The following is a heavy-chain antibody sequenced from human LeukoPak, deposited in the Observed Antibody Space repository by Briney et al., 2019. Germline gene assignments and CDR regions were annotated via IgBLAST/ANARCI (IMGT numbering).Heavy chain of an antibody. Sequence: SETLSLTCTVSGYSISSGYYWGWILQPPGKGLEWIGSIYHSGSTYYNPSLKSRVTISVDTSKNQFSLKLSSVTAADTAVYYCARGIPYQLPPAGDYWGQGTLVTVSS. CDR3: ARGIPYQLPPAGDY. CDR2: IYHSGST. CDR1: GYSISSGYY. V-gene: IGHV4-38-2*02. D-gene: IGHD2-2*01. J-gene: IGHJ4*02.